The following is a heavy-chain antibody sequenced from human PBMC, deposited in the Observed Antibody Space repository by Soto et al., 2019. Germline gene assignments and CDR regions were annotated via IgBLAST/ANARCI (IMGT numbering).Heavy chain of an antibody. V-gene: IGHV3-30*18. CDR3: AKERWLVHAFDI. J-gene: IGHJ3*02. Sequence: SLRLSCAASGFTFSSYGMHWVRQAPGKGLEWVAVISYDGSNEYYADSVKGRFTISRDNSKNTLYLQMNSLRAEDTAVYYCAKERWLVHAFDIWGQGTMVTVSS. CDR1: GFTFSSYG. CDR2: ISYDGSNE. D-gene: IGHD6-19*01.